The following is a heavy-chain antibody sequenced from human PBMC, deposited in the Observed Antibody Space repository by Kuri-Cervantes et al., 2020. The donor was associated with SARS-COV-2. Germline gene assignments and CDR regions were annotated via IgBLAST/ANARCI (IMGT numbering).Heavy chain of an antibody. V-gene: IGHV4-30-4*01. J-gene: IGHJ6*02. Sequence: LRLSCTVSGGSISSADYYWSWIRQPPGKGLEWIGYIYYSGSTYYNPSHKSRITISVDTSKNQFSLKLSSVTAADTAVYYCASCPGGLPYYYYGMDVWGQGTTVTVSS. CDR1: GGSISSADYY. CDR2: IYYSGST. D-gene: IGHD5-18*01. CDR3: ASCPGGLPYYYYGMDV.